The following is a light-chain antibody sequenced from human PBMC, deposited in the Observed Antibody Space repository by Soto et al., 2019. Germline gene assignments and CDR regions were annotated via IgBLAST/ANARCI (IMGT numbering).Light chain of an antibody. V-gene: IGLV2-14*03. CDR2: DVN. CDR3: TSWTTSTTMT. Sequence: QSVLTQPASVSGSPGQSITISFTGTSSDIGAYNFVSWYQQHPGKAPKLMLYDVNIRPSGVSNRFSGSKSGNTASLTISGLQAEDEADYYCTSWTTSTTMTFGGGTK. J-gene: IGLJ2*01. CDR1: SSDIGAYNF.